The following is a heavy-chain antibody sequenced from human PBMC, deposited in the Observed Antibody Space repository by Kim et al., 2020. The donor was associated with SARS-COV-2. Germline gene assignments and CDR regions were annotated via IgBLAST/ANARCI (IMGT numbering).Heavy chain of an antibody. CDR1: GFTFSSYE. J-gene: IGHJ4*02. CDR3: ARNLEFDY. CDR2: IGSSGTTR. Sequence: GGSLRLSCEASGFTFSSYEMNWVRQAPGKGLEWVSYIGSSGTTRYYADSMKGRFTISRDNAKNSLYLQMNSLRAEDTAVYYCARNLEFDYWGQGTLVTVSS. V-gene: IGHV3-48*03.